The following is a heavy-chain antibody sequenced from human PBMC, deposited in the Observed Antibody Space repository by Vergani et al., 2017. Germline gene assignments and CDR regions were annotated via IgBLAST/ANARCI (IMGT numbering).Heavy chain of an antibody. J-gene: IGHJ5*02. Sequence: QLQLPESGPGLVKPSETLSLTCTVAGYSISSDYYWGWIRQSPGKGLGWLGSIYHGENTFYNPSLKSRVAISADTSKNQSSLKLSSVTAADTAVYYCARGSGGYVWGSYEAWFDPWGQGTLVTVSS. V-gene: IGHV4-38-2*02. CDR1: GYSISSDYY. D-gene: IGHD3-16*01. CDR2: IYHGENT. CDR3: ARGSGGYVWGSYEAWFDP.